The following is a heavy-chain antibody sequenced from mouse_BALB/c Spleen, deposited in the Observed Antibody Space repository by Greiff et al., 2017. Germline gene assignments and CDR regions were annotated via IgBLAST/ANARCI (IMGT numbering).Heavy chain of an antibody. D-gene: IGHD2-1*01. V-gene: IGHV5-4*02. J-gene: IGHJ1*01. CDR1: GFTFSDYY. CDR2: ISDGGSYT. CDR3: ARDYGNYRYWYFDV. Sequence: EVHLVESGGGLVKPGGSLKLSCAASGFTFSDYYMYWVRQTPEKRLEWVATISDGGSYTYYPDSVKGRFTISRDNAKNNLYLQMSSLKSEDTAMYYCARDYGNYRYWYFDVWGAGTTVTVSS.